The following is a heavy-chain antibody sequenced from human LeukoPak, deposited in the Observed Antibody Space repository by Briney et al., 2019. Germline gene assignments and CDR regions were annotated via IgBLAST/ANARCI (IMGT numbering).Heavy chain of an antibody. CDR3: ATIAVAGTFY. CDR1: GFTFSSYG. D-gene: IGHD6-19*01. J-gene: IGHJ4*02. CDR2: IWYDGSNK. V-gene: IGHV3-33*01. Sequence: GGSLRLSCAASGFTFSSYGMHWVRQAPGKGLEWVAVIWYDGSNKYYADSVRGRFTISRDNPKNTLYLQMNSLRAEDTAVYYCATIAVAGTFYWGQGTLVTVSS.